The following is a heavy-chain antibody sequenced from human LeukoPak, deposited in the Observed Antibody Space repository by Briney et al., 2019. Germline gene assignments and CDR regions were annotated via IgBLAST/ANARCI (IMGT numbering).Heavy chain of an antibody. CDR3: ARDVHCSTTTCYGGDY. Sequence: GGSLRLSCAASGFTFRSYWMSWVRQAPGKGLEWVANIMQDGSEQYYVDSVKGRFTISRDNARNSLYLRMNSLRAEDSAVYYCARDVHCSTTTCYGGDYWGRGTLVTVSS. D-gene: IGHD2-2*01. CDR2: IMQDGSEQ. CDR1: GFTFRSYW. J-gene: IGHJ4*02. V-gene: IGHV3-7*01.